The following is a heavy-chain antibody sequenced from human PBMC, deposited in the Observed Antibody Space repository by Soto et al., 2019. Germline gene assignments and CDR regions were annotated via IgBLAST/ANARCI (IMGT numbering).Heavy chain of an antibody. V-gene: IGHV3-74*01. CDR3: ARGSSSCYRYYYYYGLDV. D-gene: IGHD3-22*01. J-gene: IGHJ6*02. Sequence: EVQLVESGGGLVQPGGSLRLSCAASGFTFSSYWMHWVRQAPGKGLVWVSRINSDGSSTSYADSVKGRFTISRDNAKNTLYLQMNSLRAEDTAVYYCARGSSSCYRYYYYYGLDVWGQGTTVTVSS. CDR1: GFTFSSYW. CDR2: INSDGSST.